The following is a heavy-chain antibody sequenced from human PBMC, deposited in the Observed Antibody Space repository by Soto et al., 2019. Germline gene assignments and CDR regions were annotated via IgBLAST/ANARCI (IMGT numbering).Heavy chain of an antibody. CDR3: ARPNSRGYYSNLAGDAFDI. J-gene: IGHJ3*02. V-gene: IGHV1-3*01. Sequence: ASVKVSCKASGYTLTSYAMQWGGQAPGQRPEWMGWINAGNGNTKYSQKFQGRVTITRDTSASTAYMELSSLRSEDTAVYYCARPNSRGYYSNLAGDAFDIWGQGPRVTVAS. CDR1: GYTLTSYA. CDR2: INAGNGNT. D-gene: IGHD3-22*01.